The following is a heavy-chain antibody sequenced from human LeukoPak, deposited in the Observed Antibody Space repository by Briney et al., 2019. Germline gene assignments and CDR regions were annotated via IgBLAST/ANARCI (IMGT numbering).Heavy chain of an antibody. CDR3: AKVLRPDKYSSGWYSGYFDY. V-gene: IGHV3-30*18. Sequence: GRSLRLSCAASGFTFSSHGMHWVRQAPGKGLEWVAVISYDGSNKYYADSVKGRFTISRDNSKKTLYLQVNSLRAEYTAVYYCAKVLRPDKYSSGWYSGYFDYWGQGTLVTVSS. CDR1: GFTFSSHG. D-gene: IGHD6-19*01. J-gene: IGHJ4*02. CDR2: ISYDGSNK.